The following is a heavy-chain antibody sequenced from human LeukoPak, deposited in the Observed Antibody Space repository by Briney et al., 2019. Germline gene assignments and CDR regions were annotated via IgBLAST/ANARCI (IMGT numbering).Heavy chain of an antibody. CDR2: IWYDGSNK. CDR1: GFTFSSYG. J-gene: IGHJ4*02. D-gene: IGHD1-26*01. V-gene: IGHV3-33*01. Sequence: GRSLRLSCAASGFTFSSYGMHWVRQTPGKGLEWVAVIWYDGSNKYYADSVKGRFTISRDNSKNTLYLQMNSLRAEDTAVYYCARDFSGSYQFDYWGQGTLVTVSS. CDR3: ARDFSGSYQFDY.